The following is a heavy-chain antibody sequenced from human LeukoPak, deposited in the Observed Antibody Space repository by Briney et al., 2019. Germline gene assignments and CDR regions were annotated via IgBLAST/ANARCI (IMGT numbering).Heavy chain of an antibody. V-gene: IGHV4-31*03. D-gene: IGHD2-15*01. CDR2: IYYSGST. CDR3: ARVGIRYCSGGNCYPGGNWFDP. Sequence: PSETLSLTCTVSGGSISSGDYYWSWIRQHPGKGLEWIGYIYYSGSTCYNSSLKSRVTISVDTSKNQFSLRLSSVTAADTAVYYCARVGIRYCSGGNCYPGGNWFDPWGQGTLVTVYS. CDR1: GGSISSGDYY. J-gene: IGHJ5*02.